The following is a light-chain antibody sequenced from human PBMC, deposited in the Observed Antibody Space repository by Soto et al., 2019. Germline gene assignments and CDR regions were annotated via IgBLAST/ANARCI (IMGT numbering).Light chain of an antibody. J-gene: IGKJ2*01. CDR2: KAS. CDR1: QSISSW. CDR3: QQYSSFSYT. V-gene: IGKV1-5*03. Sequence: DIQMTQSPSTLSASVGDRVTITCRASQSISSWLAWYQQKPGKAPKLLIYKASSLESGVPSRFSGSGSGTEFTLTISSLQPDDFATYYCQQYSSFSYTFGQGTKVEIK.